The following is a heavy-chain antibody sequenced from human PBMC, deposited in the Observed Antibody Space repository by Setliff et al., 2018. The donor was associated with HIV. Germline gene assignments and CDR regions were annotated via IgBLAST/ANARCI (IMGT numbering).Heavy chain of an antibody. J-gene: IGHJ6*03. CDR1: GGSISSYS. V-gene: IGHV4-4*08. Sequence: SETLSLTCTVSGGSISSYSWSWIRQPPGKGLEWIGYIYTSGSTNYNPSLKSRVTISVDTSENQFSLKLTSVTAADTAMYFCARGATLLPGYSDRWEYFYMDVWGKGTTVTVSS. CDR2: IYTSGST. D-gene: IGHD5-12*01. CDR3: ARGATLLPGYSDRWEYFYMDV.